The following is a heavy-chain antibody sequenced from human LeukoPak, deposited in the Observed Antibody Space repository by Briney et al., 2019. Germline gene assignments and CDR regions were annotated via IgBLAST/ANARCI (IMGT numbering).Heavy chain of an antibody. D-gene: IGHD1-26*01. J-gene: IGHJ4*02. Sequence: GGSLRLSCVTSGFTFRHYYITWIRQAPGKGLEWVSYISGTGNNKYYADSVKGRFTISRDNAQNSLYLQMSSLRAEDTAMYYCARDYSESEYFFDYWGQGGLVAVSS. CDR2: ISGTGNNK. CDR1: GFTFRHYY. CDR3: ARDYSESEYFFDY. V-gene: IGHV3-11*01.